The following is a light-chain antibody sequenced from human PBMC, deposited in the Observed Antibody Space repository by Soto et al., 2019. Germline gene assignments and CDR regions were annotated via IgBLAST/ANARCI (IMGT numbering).Light chain of an antibody. CDR2: AAS. CDR3: QQLTSYPIT. Sequence: DIQMTQSPSSLSASVGDRVTITCRASQSIITFLNWYQQKPGKAPKLLIYAASTLQSGVPSRFSGSGSGTDFTLTISSLQPEDFATYYCQQLTSYPITFGQGTRLEIK. J-gene: IGKJ5*01. CDR1: QSIITF. V-gene: IGKV1-39*01.